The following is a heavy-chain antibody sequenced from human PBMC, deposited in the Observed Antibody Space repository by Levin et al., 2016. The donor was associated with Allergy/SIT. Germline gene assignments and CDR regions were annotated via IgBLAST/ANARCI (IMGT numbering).Heavy chain of an antibody. CDR3: ARDSSMVRGVIGEPDY. CDR1: GYAFTSYY. J-gene: IGHJ4*02. D-gene: IGHD3-10*01. Sequence: ASVKVSCKASGYAFTSYYMHWVRQAPGQGLEWMGIINPSGGSTSYAQKFQGRVTMTRDTSTSTVYMELSSLRSEDTAVYYCARDSSMVRGVIGEPDYWGQGTLVTVSS. V-gene: IGHV1-46*01. CDR2: INPSGGST.